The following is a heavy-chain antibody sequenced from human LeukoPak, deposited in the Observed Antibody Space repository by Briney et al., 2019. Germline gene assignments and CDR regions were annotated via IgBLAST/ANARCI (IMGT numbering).Heavy chain of an antibody. D-gene: IGHD3-3*01. J-gene: IGHJ4*02. CDR3: AKDTYYDFWSDY. CDR2: ISGSGGST. Sequence: GGSLRPSCAASGFTFSSYAMSWVRQAPGKGLEWVSAISGSGGSTYYADSVKGRFTFSRDNSKNTLYLQMNSLRAEDTAVYYCAKDTYYDFWSDYWGQGTLVTVSS. CDR1: GFTFSSYA. V-gene: IGHV3-23*01.